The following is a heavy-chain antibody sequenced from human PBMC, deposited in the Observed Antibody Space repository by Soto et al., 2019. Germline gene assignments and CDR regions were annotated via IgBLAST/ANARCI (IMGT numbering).Heavy chain of an antibody. CDR2: IRSKANSYAT. Sequence: XGSLRLSCAASGFTFSGSAMHWVRQASGKGLEWVGRIRSKANSYATAYAASVKGRFTISRDDSKNTAYLQMNSLETEDTAVYYCIPYYIYYDSSGYPRRGFDYWGQGTLVTVSS. J-gene: IGHJ4*02. V-gene: IGHV3-73*01. CDR1: GFTFSGSA. D-gene: IGHD3-22*01. CDR3: IPYYIYYDSSGYPRRGFDY.